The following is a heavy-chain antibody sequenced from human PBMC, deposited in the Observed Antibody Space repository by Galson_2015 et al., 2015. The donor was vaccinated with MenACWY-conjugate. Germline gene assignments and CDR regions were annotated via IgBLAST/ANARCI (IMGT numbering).Heavy chain of an antibody. D-gene: IGHD3-10*01. CDR1: GLTFRTYS. J-gene: IGHJ5*02. V-gene: IGHV3-23*01. Sequence: SLRLSCAASGLTFRTYSMSWVRQAPGKALEWVSAISASGGDTPYADSVNGRFTISRDNSQNTLYLQMNSLRADDTAVYYCSKHAYGSGTYLEHWGQGTLVTVSS. CDR2: ISASGGDT. CDR3: SKHAYGSGTYLEH.